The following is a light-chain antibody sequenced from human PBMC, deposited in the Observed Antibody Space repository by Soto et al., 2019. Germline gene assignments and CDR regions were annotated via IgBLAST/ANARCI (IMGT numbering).Light chain of an antibody. CDR2: TAS. CDR3: QQRRNWPPLT. Sequence: DIQMTQSPSSVSASVGDRVTITCRASQDINSWLAWYQQQPGKAPNLLIYTASSLQTGVPSRFSGSGSGTDFTLTISSLEPEDFAVYYCQQRRNWPPLTFGGGTKVEI. V-gene: IGKV1-12*01. J-gene: IGKJ4*01. CDR1: QDINSW.